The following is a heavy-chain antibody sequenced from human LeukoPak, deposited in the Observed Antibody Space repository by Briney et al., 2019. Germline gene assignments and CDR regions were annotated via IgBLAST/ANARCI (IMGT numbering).Heavy chain of an antibody. J-gene: IGHJ4*02. CDR3: ARNHGDY. Sequence: PGGSLRLSCAASGFTISSNYMTWVRQAPGKGLEWVSVLYSGGSTYYADSVKGRFTISRDNSKNTLYLQMNNLRAEDTAVYYCARNHGDYWGQGTLVTVPS. CDR1: GFTISSNY. D-gene: IGHD2-21*01. V-gene: IGHV3-66*01. CDR2: LYSGGST.